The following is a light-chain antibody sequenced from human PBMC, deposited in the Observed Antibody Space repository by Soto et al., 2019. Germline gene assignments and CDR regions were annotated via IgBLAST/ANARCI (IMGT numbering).Light chain of an antibody. CDR2: DAS. J-gene: IGKJ2*01. CDR1: QSVRTY. CDR3: QQYNNWPPYT. Sequence: EIVLTQSPVTLSLSPGERATLSCRASQSVRTYLAWYQVKPGQAPRLLIYDASSRASGVPARFSGSGSGTDFTLTISSLEPEDFAVYYCQQYNNWPPYTFGQGTKLEIK. V-gene: IGKV3-11*01.